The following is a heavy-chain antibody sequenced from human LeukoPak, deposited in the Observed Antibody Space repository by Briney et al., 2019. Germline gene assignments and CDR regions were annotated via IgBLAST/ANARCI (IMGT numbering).Heavy chain of an antibody. D-gene: IGHD3-3*01. CDR1: GGSFSGYY. CDR3: ATFYDFWSGYPNLGFDY. V-gene: IGHV4-34*01. J-gene: IGHJ4*02. CDR2: INHSGST. Sequence: PSETLSLTCAVYGGSFSGYYWSWIRQPPGKGLEWIGEINHSGSTNYIPSLKSRVTISVDTSKNQFSLKLSSVTAADTAVYYCATFYDFWSGYPNLGFDYWGQGTLVTVSS.